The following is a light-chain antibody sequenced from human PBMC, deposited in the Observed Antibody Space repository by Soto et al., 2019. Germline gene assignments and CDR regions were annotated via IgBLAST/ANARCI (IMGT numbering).Light chain of an antibody. Sequence: DIQMTQSPSSLSASVGDRVSITCRASQGISNYLAWYQQKPGKLPNLLIYAATTLQSGVPSRFSGSGSDTDFTLTISSLQPEDVAPYYCQKYDSASLFTFSPGTKVDI. V-gene: IGKV1-27*01. J-gene: IGKJ3*01. CDR2: AAT. CDR3: QKYDSASLFT. CDR1: QGISNY.